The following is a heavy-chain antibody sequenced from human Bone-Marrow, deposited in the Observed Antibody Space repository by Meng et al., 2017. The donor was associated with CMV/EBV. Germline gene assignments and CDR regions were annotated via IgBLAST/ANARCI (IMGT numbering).Heavy chain of an antibody. J-gene: IGHJ6*04. Sequence: ASVKVSCKASGYTFNSNDINWVRQAPGQGLEWMGWMNPNSGNTGYTQKLQGRVTMTWNTSISTAFMELSSLRSEDTAVYYCARGTVGLQQWLLTYYYAMDVWGTGTTVTVSS. V-gene: IGHV1-8*01. CDR3: ARGTVGLQQWLLTYYYAMDV. D-gene: IGHD6-19*01. CDR2: MNPNSGNT. CDR1: GYTFNSND.